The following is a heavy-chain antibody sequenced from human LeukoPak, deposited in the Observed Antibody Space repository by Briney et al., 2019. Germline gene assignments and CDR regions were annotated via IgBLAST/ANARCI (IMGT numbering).Heavy chain of an antibody. Sequence: GGSLRLSCTASGFDFSNSFMTRVRQAPGKGLEWISYISSRSTTIYYADSVKGRFTISRDNGKNTVYLQMNNLRVDDTAVFYCGKGSLAVPATPLDFWGQGTLVTVSS. CDR2: ISSRSTTI. CDR3: GKGSLAVPATPLDF. CDR1: GFDFSNSF. V-gene: IGHV3-11*01. J-gene: IGHJ4*02. D-gene: IGHD2-15*01.